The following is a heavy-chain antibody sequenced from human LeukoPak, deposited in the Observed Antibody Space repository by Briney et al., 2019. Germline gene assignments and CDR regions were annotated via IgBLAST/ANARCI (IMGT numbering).Heavy chain of an antibody. CDR1: GYSFTSYW. Sequence: HGESLKISCKCSGYSFTSYWIGWVRQMPGKGLEWMGIIYPGDSDTRYSPSFQGQVTISADKSISTAYLQWSSLEASDTAMYYCARGAYDILTGFGDAFDIWGQGTMVTVSS. CDR3: ARGAYDILTGFGDAFDI. D-gene: IGHD3-9*01. V-gene: IGHV5-51*01. J-gene: IGHJ3*02. CDR2: IYPGDSDT.